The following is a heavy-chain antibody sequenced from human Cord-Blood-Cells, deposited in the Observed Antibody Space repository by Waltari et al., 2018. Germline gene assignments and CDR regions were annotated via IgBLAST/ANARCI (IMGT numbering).Heavy chain of an antibody. D-gene: IGHD6-13*01. CDR2: IYSGGRT. V-gene: IGHV4-59*11. CDR3: ARDPLSGNSFDY. J-gene: IGHJ4*02. Sequence: QVQLQESGPGLVKPSETLSLTCTVSGGSLSSHSWSWIRQPPGKGLEWIGYIYSGGRTNYHPSLKGRVTISVDTSKNQFSLKLSSVTAADTAVYYCARDPLSGNSFDYWGQGTLVTVSS. CDR1: GGSLSSHS.